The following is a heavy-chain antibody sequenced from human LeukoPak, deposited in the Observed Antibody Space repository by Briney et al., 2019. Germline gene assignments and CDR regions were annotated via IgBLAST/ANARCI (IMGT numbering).Heavy chain of an antibody. J-gene: IGHJ4*02. V-gene: IGHV3-66*04. CDR3: ARHAMVRHRQSPDY. D-gene: IGHD3-10*01. CDR2: IYSGGST. Sequence: GRSLRLSCAASGFTFSSYGMHWVRQAPGKGLEWVSVIYSGGSTYYADSVKGRFTISRDNSKNTLYLQMNSLRAEDTAVYYCARHAMVRHRQSPDYWGQGTLVTVSS. CDR1: GFTFSSYG.